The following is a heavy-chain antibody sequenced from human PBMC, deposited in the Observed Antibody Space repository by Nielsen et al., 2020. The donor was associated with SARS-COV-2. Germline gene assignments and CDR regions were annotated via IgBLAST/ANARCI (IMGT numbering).Heavy chain of an antibody. Sequence: GGSLRLSCSASGFTFSSYTMHWVRQTPGKAMEYVSAIYSNGGTTHYADSVKGRFIVSRDNSKNRLYHQMSSLRIEDTAVYYCVKEAPYSSGLFYFDYWGQGTLVTVSS. CDR2: IYSNGGTT. V-gene: IGHV3-64D*09. CDR1: GFTFSSYT. D-gene: IGHD6-19*01. J-gene: IGHJ4*02. CDR3: VKEAPYSSGLFYFDY.